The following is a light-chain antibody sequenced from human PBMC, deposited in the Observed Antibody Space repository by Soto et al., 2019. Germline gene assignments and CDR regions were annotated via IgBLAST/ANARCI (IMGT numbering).Light chain of an antibody. CDR3: QQSYSTPL. CDR2: AAS. CDR1: QSISSY. Sequence: DIQMTQSPSSLSAYVGDRVTITCRASQSISSYLNWYQQKPGKAPKLLIYAASSLQSGVPSRFSGSGSGTDFTLTISSLQPEDFATYYCQQSYSTPLFGPGIKVDIK. J-gene: IGKJ3*01. V-gene: IGKV1-39*01.